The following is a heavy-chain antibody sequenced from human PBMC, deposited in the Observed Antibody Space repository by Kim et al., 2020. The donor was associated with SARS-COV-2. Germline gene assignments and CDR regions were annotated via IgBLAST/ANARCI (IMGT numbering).Heavy chain of an antibody. Sequence: YAQKLQGRVTMTTDTSTSTAYMELRSLRSDDTAVYYCARPTGLPESWFDPWGQGTLVTVSS. CDR3: ARPTGLPESWFDP. V-gene: IGHV1-18*01. J-gene: IGHJ5*02.